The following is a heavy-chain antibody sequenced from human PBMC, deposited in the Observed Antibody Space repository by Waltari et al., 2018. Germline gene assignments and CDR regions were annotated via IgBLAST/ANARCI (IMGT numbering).Heavy chain of an antibody. Sequence: QVQLQESGPGLVKPSETLSLTCAVSGYSITSGYYWGWLRQPPGKGLEWIGSIYYSGTTYYNPSLKSRVTISVDTSKNQLSLELSSVTAADTAVYYCARVNYYDSSGYKGAFDYWGQGTLVTVSS. CDR1: GYSITSGYY. CDR3: ARVNYYDSSGYKGAFDY. D-gene: IGHD3-22*01. V-gene: IGHV4-38-2*01. J-gene: IGHJ4*02. CDR2: IYYSGTT.